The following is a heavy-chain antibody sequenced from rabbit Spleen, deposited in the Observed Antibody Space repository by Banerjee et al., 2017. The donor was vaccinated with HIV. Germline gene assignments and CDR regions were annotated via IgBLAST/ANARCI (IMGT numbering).Heavy chain of an antibody. D-gene: IGHD1-1*01. CDR3: ARDTSTSFSSYGMDL. CDR2: IHTGSSAFT. Sequence: QEQLVESGGDLVKPGASLTLTCIASGVSFSGSSYMCWVRQAPGKGLEWIACIHTGSSAFTYFASWAKGRFTISKASSTTVTLQMTSLTAADTATYFCARDTSTSFSSYGMDLWAQGPWSPS. CDR1: GVSFSGSSY. V-gene: IGHV1S45*01. J-gene: IGHJ6*01.